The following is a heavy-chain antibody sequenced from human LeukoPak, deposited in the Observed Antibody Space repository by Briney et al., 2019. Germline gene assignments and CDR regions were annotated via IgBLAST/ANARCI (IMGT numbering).Heavy chain of an antibody. V-gene: IGHV4-59*01. D-gene: IGHD3-22*01. CDR3: ARIFSGYYYALDY. CDR1: GASISRYY. Sequence: PSETLSLACTVSGASISRYYWSWIRQPPGEGLEWIGYIYYSASTNYTPSLKSRVTISVDTSKHQFSLKLSSVTAADTAVYYCARIFSGYYYALDYWGQGTLVTVSS. J-gene: IGHJ4*02. CDR2: IYYSAST.